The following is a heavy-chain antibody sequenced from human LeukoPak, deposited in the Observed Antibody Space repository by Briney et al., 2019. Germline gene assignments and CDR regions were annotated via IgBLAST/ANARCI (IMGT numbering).Heavy chain of an antibody. Sequence: GGSLRLSCAASGFTFSSYSMNWVRQAPGKGLEWVSSISSSSSYIYYADSVKGRFTISRDNAKNSLYLQMNSLRAEDTAVYYCARGSRASPDDYWGQGTLVTVSS. CDR3: ARGSRASPDDY. CDR1: GFTFSSYS. D-gene: IGHD6-6*01. CDR2: ISSSSSYI. J-gene: IGHJ4*02. V-gene: IGHV3-21*01.